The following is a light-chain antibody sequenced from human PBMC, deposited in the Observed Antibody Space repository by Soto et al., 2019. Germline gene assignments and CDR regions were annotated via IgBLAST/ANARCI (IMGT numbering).Light chain of an antibody. V-gene: IGKV1-39*01. Sequence: DIQVTQSPSSLSASVGDRVIITCRASQDIKNYLNWYQRKPGTAPRLLIYAASNLHSGVPSRFSGSGSGTDFTLTISSLQPEDFATYYCQQGSIAPRTFGQGTKVDIK. J-gene: IGKJ2*01. CDR1: QDIKNY. CDR2: AAS. CDR3: QQGSIAPRT.